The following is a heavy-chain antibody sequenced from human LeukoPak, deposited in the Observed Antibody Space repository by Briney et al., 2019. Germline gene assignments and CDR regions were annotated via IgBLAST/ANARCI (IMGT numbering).Heavy chain of an antibody. CDR1: GYTFTSYD. J-gene: IGHJ4*02. CDR2: MNPNSGNT. Sequence: ASVKVSCKASGYTFTSYDINWVRQATGQGLEWMGWMNPNSGNTGYAQKFQGRVTMTRNTSISTAYMELSSLRSEDTAVYHCARGLKSQQLAVDYWGQGTLVTVSS. D-gene: IGHD6-13*01. CDR3: ARGLKSQQLAVDY. V-gene: IGHV1-8*01.